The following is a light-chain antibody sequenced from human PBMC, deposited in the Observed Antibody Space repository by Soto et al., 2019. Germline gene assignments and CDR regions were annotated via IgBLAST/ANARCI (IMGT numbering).Light chain of an antibody. J-gene: IGKJ1*01. Sequence: IQLTQSPSSQSESLEDKVIITCRTSQDITSNLAWYQQRPEKAPVLLIYDASRLESGVPPRFSGGGPGTEFSLTISSLQPEDFATYFCQQFNAYPRTFGPGTRVDIK. CDR2: DAS. CDR1: QDITSN. V-gene: IGKV1-13*02. CDR3: QQFNAYPRT.